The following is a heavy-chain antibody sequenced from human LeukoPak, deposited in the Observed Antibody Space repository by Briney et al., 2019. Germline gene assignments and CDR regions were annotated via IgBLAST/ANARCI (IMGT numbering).Heavy chain of an antibody. CDR3: ARRQWEPRGVFDY. CDR1: GFTFSSYS. CDR2: ISSSSGTI. Sequence: PGGSLRLSCAASGFTFSSYSMNWVRQAPGKGLEWVSYISSSSGTIYYADSVKGRFTISRDNAKNSLYLQMNSLRAEDTAVYYCARRQWEPRGVFDYWGQGTLVTVSS. J-gene: IGHJ4*02. D-gene: IGHD1-26*01. V-gene: IGHV3-48*01.